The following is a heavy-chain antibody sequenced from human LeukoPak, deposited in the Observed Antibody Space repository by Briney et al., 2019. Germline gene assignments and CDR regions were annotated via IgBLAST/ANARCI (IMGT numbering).Heavy chain of an antibody. CDR2: FDPEDGET. Sequence: ASVKVSCKVSGYTLTELSMHWVRQAPGKGLEWMGGFDPEDGETIYAQKFQGRVTMTEDTSTDTAYMELSSLRSEDTAVYYCARKDYTGNSRRFDPWGQGTLVTVSS. CDR3: ARKDYTGNSRRFDP. V-gene: IGHV1-24*01. J-gene: IGHJ5*02. D-gene: IGHD6-13*01. CDR1: GYTLTELS.